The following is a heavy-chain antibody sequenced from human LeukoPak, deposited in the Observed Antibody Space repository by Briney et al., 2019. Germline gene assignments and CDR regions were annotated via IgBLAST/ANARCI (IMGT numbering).Heavy chain of an antibody. D-gene: IGHD3-16*01. CDR2: IYYSGST. CDR1: GGSISSYY. J-gene: IGHJ4*02. CDR3: ARSVQSYGRPYFDY. V-gene: IGHV4-59*01. Sequence: PSETLSLTCTVSGGSISSYYWSWIRQPPGEGLEWIGYIYYSGSTNYNPSLKSRVTISVDTSKNQFSLKLSSVTAADTAVYYCARSVQSYGRPYFDYWGQGTLVTVSS.